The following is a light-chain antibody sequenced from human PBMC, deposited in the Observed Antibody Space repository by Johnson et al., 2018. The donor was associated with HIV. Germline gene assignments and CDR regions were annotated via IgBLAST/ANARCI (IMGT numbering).Light chain of an antibody. CDR1: SSNIGAGYD. J-gene: IGLJ1*01. V-gene: IGLV1-40*01. CDR2: GNS. Sequence: QSVLTQPPSVSGAPGQRVTISCPGSSSNIGAGYDVHWYQHLPGTAPKLLIYGNSNRPSGVPDRFSGSKSGTSASLAITGLQAEDEAGYYCQSYDSSLSAGGVFGTGTKVTVL. CDR3: QSYDSSLSAGGV.